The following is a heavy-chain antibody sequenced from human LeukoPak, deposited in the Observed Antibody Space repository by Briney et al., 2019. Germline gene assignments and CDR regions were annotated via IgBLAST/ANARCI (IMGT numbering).Heavy chain of an antibody. D-gene: IGHD2-15*01. CDR2: ISGSGGNT. CDR3: AKDPRGDCSGGSCYYLDY. CDR1: GFTFSSYA. V-gene: IGHV3-23*01. J-gene: IGHJ4*02. Sequence: GGSLRLSCAASGFTFSSYAISWVRQAPGKGLEWVSAISGSGGNTYYADSVKGRFTISRDNSKNTLYLQMNSLRAEDTAVYYCAKDPRGDCSGGSCYYLDYWGQGTLVTVSS.